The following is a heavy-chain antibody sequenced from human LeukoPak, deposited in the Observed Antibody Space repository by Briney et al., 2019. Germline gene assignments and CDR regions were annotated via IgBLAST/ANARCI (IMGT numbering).Heavy chain of an antibody. V-gene: IGHV4-30-4*08. J-gene: IGHJ3*02. Sequence: NTSQTLSLTCTVSGGSISSGDYYWSWIRQPPGKGLEWIGYIYYSGSTYYNLSLKSRVTISVDTSKNQFSLKLSSVTAADTAVYYCARENFYYDFWSGYYTPRGYGAFDIWGQGTMVTVSS. D-gene: IGHD3-3*01. CDR2: IYYSGST. CDR1: GGSISSGDYY. CDR3: ARENFYYDFWSGYYTPRGYGAFDI.